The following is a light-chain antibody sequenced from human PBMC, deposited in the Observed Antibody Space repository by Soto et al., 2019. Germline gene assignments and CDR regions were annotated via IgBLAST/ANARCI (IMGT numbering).Light chain of an antibody. CDR2: AAS. CDR1: QSIRSY. Sequence: DIQLTQSPSSLSASVGDKVTITCRASQSIRSYLNWYQQKPGKAPKLLIYAASSLQSGVPSRFSGSGSGTDFTLTISSLQPEDFATYYCQQSYSTPPGTFGQGTKVDI. J-gene: IGKJ1*01. V-gene: IGKV1-39*01. CDR3: QQSYSTPPGT.